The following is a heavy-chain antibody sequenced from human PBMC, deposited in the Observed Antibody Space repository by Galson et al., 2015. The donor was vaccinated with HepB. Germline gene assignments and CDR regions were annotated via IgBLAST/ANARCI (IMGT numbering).Heavy chain of an antibody. CDR3: ARGVSSGDYVNYYYYYGMDA. D-gene: IGHD4-17*01. V-gene: IGHV4-61*01. Sequence: QVQLQESGPGLVKPSETLSLTCTVSGGSVSSGSYYWSWIRQPPGKGLEWIGYIYYSGSTNYNPSLKSRVTISVDTSKNQFSLKLSSVTAADTAVYYCARGVSSGDYVNYYYYYGMDAWGQGTTVTVSS. CDR1: GGSVSSGSYY. CDR2: IYYSGST. J-gene: IGHJ6*02.